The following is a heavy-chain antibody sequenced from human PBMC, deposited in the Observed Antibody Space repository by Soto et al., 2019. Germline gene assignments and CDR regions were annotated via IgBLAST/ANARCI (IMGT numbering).Heavy chain of an antibody. CDR2: ISYDGSNK. CDR3: AREEGDSSSWYFDY. D-gene: IGHD6-13*01. J-gene: IGHJ4*02. CDR1: GFTFRSYA. V-gene: IGHV3-30-3*01. Sequence: QVQLVESGGGVVQPGRSLRLSCAASGFTFRSYAMHRVRQAPGKGLEWVAVISYDGSNKYYADSVKGRFTISRDNSKNTLYLQMNSLRAEDTAVYYCAREEGDSSSWYFDYWGQGTLVTVSS.